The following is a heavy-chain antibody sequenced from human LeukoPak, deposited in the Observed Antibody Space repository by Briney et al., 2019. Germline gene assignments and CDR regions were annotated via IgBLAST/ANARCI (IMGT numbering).Heavy chain of an antibody. CDR2: INPNSGGT. D-gene: IGHD1-7*01. J-gene: IGHJ4*02. Sequence: ASVKVSCKASGYTFTSYYMHWVRQAPGQGLEWMGWINPNSGGTNYAQKFQGRVTMTRDTSISTAYMELSRLRSDDTAVYYCARTGITGTTFLDYWGQGTLVTVSS. V-gene: IGHV1-2*02. CDR1: GYTFTSYY. CDR3: ARTGITGTTFLDY.